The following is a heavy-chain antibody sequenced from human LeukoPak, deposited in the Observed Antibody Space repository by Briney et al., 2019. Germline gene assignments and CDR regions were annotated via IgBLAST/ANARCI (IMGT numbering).Heavy chain of an antibody. J-gene: IGHJ4*02. Sequence: GGSLRLSCAASGFTFSSNYMSRVRQAPGKGREWVSFMYSGGSTYYADSVKGRFPISRDNFKNTLYLQMNSLKGEDTAVYYFWRGGSIAVPRTINYFDSWGQGTLVTVSS. CDR3: WRGGSIAVPRTINYFDS. CDR1: GFTFSSNY. D-gene: IGHD6-19*01. V-gene: IGHV3-66*01. CDR2: MYSGGST.